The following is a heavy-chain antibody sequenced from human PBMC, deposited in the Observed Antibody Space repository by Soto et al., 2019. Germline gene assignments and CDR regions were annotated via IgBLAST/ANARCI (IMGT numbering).Heavy chain of an antibody. V-gene: IGHV1-18*04. Sequence: QVQLVQSGADVKKPGASGKVSCKASGYAFSSYGISWVRQAPGQGREGMGWISASNGNRDYAQQFQGRVTMTSDTSRTTAYMELRSLRSDDTAVYYCVRDPQRNDYWGQGTLVNVSS. CDR3: VRDPQRNDY. CDR1: GYAFSSYG. CDR2: ISASNGNR. J-gene: IGHJ4*02. D-gene: IGHD2-2*01.